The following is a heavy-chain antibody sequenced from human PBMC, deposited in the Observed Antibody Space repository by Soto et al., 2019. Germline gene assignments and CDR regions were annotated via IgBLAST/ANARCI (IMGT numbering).Heavy chain of an antibody. CDR3: SGGVGDAF. D-gene: IGHD1-26*01. CDR2: TNQDGSEK. V-gene: IGHV3-7*04. CDR1: ESTVRRDW. Sequence: EVHLVESGGGLVQTGGSLRLSCAISESTVRRDWMNWVRQAPGKGLEWVAHTNQDGSEKYYVDSVKGRFTITRDNAKNTLYFQMNSLRVGDTAMYYCSGGVGDAFWGQGTLVTVSS. J-gene: IGHJ4*02.